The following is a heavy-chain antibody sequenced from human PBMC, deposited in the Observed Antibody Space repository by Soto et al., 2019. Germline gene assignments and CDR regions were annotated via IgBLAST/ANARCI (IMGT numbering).Heavy chain of an antibody. CDR2: IWYDGSNK. J-gene: IGHJ4*02. D-gene: IGHD3-10*01. V-gene: IGHV3-33*01. CDR1: GCTFRSDG. CDR3: ATNYGSGSYYNALPYDY. Sequence: QVQLVESGGGVVQPGRSLRLSCAACGCTFRSDGMHWVRQAPGKGLEWVAVIWYDGSNKYYADSVKGRFTISRDNSKNTLYLQMNSLRAEDTAVYYCATNYGSGSYYNALPYDYWGQGTLVTDSS.